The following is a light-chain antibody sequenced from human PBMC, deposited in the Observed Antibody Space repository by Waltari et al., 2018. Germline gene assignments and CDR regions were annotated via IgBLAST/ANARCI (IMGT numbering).Light chain of an antibody. CDR3: QQGNSNPWT. J-gene: IGKJ1*01. CDR2: YAS. Sequence: IQMSQSPSSLSASVGDRVPITCRASQGISSYLNWYQRNPGKAPKLLIYYASSLASGVPSRFSGSGSGTEFTLTISSLQPEDFATYYCQQGNSNPWTFGQGTKVEIK. V-gene: IGKV1-13*02. CDR1: QGISSY.